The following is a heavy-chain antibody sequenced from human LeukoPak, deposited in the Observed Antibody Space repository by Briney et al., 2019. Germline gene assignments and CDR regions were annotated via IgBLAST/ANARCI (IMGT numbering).Heavy chain of an antibody. J-gene: IGHJ5*02. D-gene: IGHD3-9*01. CDR1: GGSISSSGYC. CDR3: AREGLRGRRYYDVLTGPDWFDP. CDR2: IYYSGRT. Sequence: SETLSLTCTVSGGSISSSGYCWSWIRQPPGKGLEWMGSIYYSGRTYYNPSLNSRVTISVDTSKNQFSLKLRSGTAADTAVYYCAREGLRGRRYYDVLTGPDWFDPWGQGTLVTVSS. V-gene: IGHV4-39*07.